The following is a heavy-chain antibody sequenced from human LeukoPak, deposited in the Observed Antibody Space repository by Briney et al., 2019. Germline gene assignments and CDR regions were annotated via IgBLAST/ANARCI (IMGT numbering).Heavy chain of an antibody. CDR3: ARDWYCSSTSCLYYFDY. CDR2: IWYDGSNK. D-gene: IGHD2-2*01. J-gene: IGHJ4*02. CDR1: GFTFSSYG. Sequence: LPGGPLRLSCAASGFTFSSYGMHWVRQAPGKGLEWVAVIWYDGSNKYYADSVKGRFTISRDNSKNTLYLQMNSLRAEDTAVYYCARDWYCSSTSCLYYFDYWGQGTLVTVSS. V-gene: IGHV3-33*01.